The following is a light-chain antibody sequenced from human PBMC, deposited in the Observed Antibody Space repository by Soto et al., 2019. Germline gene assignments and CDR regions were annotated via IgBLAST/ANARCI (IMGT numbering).Light chain of an antibody. J-gene: IGLJ2*01. Sequence: QSVLTQPPSASGTPGQRVTISCSGSRSNIGSNPVSWYQQLPGTAPKLLIYSSTRRPSGVPDRFSGSKSGTSASLAISGLQSEDEADYHCAAWDDRLNGFMVFGGGTKLTVL. CDR1: RSNIGSNP. CDR3: AAWDDRLNGFMV. V-gene: IGLV1-44*01. CDR2: SST.